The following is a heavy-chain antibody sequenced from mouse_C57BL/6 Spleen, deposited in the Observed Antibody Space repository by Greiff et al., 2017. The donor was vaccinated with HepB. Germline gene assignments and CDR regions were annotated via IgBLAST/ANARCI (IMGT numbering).Heavy chain of an antibody. V-gene: IGHV1-50*01. CDR3: ARTDDYDDGYYYAMDY. CDR1: GYTFTSYW. Sequence: VQLQQPGAELVKPGASVKLSCKASGYTFTSYWMQWVKQRPGQGLEWIGEIDPSDSYTNYNQKFKGKATLTVDTSSSTAYMQLSSLTSEDSAVYYCARTDDYDDGYYYAMDYWGQGTSVTVSS. D-gene: IGHD2-4*01. CDR2: IDPSDSYT. J-gene: IGHJ4*01.